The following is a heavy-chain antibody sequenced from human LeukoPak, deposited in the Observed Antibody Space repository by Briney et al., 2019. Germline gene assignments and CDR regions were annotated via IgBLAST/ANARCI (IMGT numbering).Heavy chain of an antibody. CDR2: ISSSSSYT. V-gene: IGHV3-11*06. J-gene: IGHJ4*02. CDR1: GFTFSDYY. CDR3: AREPSKQQLDI. Sequence: PGGSLRLSCAASGFTFSDYYMSWIRQAPGKGLEWVSYISSSSSYTNYADSVKGRFTISRDGAKNSLYLQMNSLRAEDTAVYYFAREPSKQQLDIWGQGTLVTVSS. D-gene: IGHD6-13*01.